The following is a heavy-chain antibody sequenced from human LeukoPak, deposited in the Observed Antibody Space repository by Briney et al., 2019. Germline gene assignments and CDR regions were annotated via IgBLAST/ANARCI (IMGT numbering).Heavy chain of an antibody. J-gene: IGHJ5*02. CDR3: SRGGANDL. CDR1: GGSITSDY. V-gene: IGHV4-4*07. Sequence: SETLSLTCTVVGGSITSDYWSWIRQPAGKGLEWIGRIFTSGSTAYNPSLKSRVTMSLDKSKNQFFLKLSSVTAADTAAYFCSRGGANDLWGQGTLVTVSS. D-gene: IGHD4/OR15-4a*01. CDR2: IFTSGST.